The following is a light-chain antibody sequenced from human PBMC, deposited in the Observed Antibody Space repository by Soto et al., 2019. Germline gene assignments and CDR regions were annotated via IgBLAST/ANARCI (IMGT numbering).Light chain of an antibody. CDR1: QSVSSN. CDR2: GAS. Sequence: EIVMTQSPATLSVSPGXRATLYCRASQSVSSNLAWYQQKPGQAPRLLIYGASTRATGIPARFSGGGSGTEFTLTISSLQSEDFATYYCQQYHNWPPGTFGQGTKVDIK. J-gene: IGKJ1*01. CDR3: QQYHNWPPGT. V-gene: IGKV3-15*01.